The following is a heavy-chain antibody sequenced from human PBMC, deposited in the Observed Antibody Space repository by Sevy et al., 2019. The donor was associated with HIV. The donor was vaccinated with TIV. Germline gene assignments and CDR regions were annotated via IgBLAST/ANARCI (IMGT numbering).Heavy chain of an antibody. CDR3: AREGCTKPHDY. D-gene: IGHD2-8*01. V-gene: IGHV3-23*01. Sequence: GGSLRLSCAASGFTFSKYSMSWVRQPPGKGLEWVSTLSFGCGEINYADSVKGRFTISRANSKSSVYLQMNNLRPEDTAVYYGAREGCTKPHDYWGQGTLVTVSS. CDR2: LSFGCGEI. J-gene: IGHJ4*02. CDR1: GFTFSKYS.